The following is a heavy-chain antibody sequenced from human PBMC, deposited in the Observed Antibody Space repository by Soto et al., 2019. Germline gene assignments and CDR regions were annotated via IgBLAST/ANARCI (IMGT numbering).Heavy chain of an antibody. V-gene: IGHV3-30*18. Sequence: QVQLVESGGGVVQPGRSLRLSCAASGFTFSSYGMHWDRQAPGKGLEWVAVISYDGSNKYYADSVKGRFTISRDNSKNTLYLQMNSLRAEDTAVYYCAKVWRKEHIVGATGFDYWGQGTLVTVSS. CDR3: AKVWRKEHIVGATGFDY. CDR2: ISYDGSNK. CDR1: GFTFSSYG. D-gene: IGHD1-26*01. J-gene: IGHJ4*02.